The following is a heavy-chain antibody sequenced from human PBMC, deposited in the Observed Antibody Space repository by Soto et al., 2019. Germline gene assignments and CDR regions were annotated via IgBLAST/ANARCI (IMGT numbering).Heavy chain of an antibody. CDR1: GGIFSPCS. D-gene: IGHD6-25*01. Sequence: REALRLPRAASGGIFSPCSMIVCRQVPEKRMEWVSAISGSGGSTYYADSVKGRFTISRDNSKNTLYLQMNSLRAEDTAVYYCASFLASSGWYLYF. J-gene: IGHJ2*01. CDR3: ASFLASSGWYLYF. CDR2: ISGSGGST. V-gene: IGHV3-23*01.